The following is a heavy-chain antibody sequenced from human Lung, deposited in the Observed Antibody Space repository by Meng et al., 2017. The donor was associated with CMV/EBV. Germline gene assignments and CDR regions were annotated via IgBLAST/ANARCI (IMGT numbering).Heavy chain of an antibody. J-gene: IGHJ6*02. CDR3: SRWSLVHYNMDV. V-gene: IGHV4-30-4*01. CDR1: GGSISSDDHY. D-gene: IGHD3-16*01. Sequence: LXCTVTGGSISSDDHYWSWIRQTPGRGLEWIGYIYYSGSTYYIPSLKSRVIMSVDTSKNHFSLNLTSVTAADTAVYYCSRWSLVHYNMDVWGQGTTVTVSS. CDR2: IYYSGST.